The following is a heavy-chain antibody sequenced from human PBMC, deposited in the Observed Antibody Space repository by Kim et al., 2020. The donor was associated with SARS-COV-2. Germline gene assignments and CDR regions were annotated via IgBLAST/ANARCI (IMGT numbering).Heavy chain of an antibody. V-gene: IGHV4-34*01. D-gene: IGHD2-2*01. CDR3: AGAPYQLLYWFDP. Sequence: NPSLKSRVTSSVATSKNQFSLKLSSVTAADTAVYSCAGAPYQLLYWFDPWGQGTLVTVSS. J-gene: IGHJ5*02.